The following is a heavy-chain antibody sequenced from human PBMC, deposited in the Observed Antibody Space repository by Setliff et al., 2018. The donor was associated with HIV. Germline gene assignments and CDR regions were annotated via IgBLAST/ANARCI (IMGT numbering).Heavy chain of an antibody. CDR3: AVVRGANY. V-gene: IGHV4-59*11. Sequence: ASETLSLTCTVSGGSINSHYWSWIRQSPGEGLEWIRTLNHGGTTDYNPSLKSRVTISADTSTNQFSLKLSSMTAADTAVYFCAVVRGANYWGQGTMVTVSS. CDR1: GGSINSHY. D-gene: IGHD3-10*01. CDR2: LNHGGTT. J-gene: IGHJ4*02.